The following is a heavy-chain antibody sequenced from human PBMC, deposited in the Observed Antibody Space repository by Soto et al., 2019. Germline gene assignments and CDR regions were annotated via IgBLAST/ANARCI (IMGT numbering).Heavy chain of an antibody. CDR1: GYSFNTYG. CDR3: ARGLHPSRPLYGMDV. CDR2: ISAYNGNT. J-gene: IGHJ6*02. Sequence: QVQLEQSGAEVKKPGASVKVSCKASGYSFNTYGISWVRQAPGQGLEWMGWISAYNGNTNYAQKLQGRVTMTTDTSXXTAYLELRSLRSDATAVYYCARGLHPSRPLYGMDVWGQGTTVTVSS. V-gene: IGHV1-18*01.